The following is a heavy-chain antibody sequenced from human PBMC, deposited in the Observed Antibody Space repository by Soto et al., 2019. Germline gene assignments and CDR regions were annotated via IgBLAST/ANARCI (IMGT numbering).Heavy chain of an antibody. J-gene: IGHJ5*02. V-gene: IGHV4-59*01. D-gene: IGHD3-10*01. CDR2: VYYTGTT. CDR3: ARDQQMGRLDP. CDR1: GGSISSYY. Sequence: SETLFLTCSFSGGSISSYYWSWIRKPPGKGLEWIGYVYYTGTTKYNPSLKSRLTISVDTSKNQFSLRLNSVTAADTAIYYCARDQQMGRLDPWGQGTLVTVSS.